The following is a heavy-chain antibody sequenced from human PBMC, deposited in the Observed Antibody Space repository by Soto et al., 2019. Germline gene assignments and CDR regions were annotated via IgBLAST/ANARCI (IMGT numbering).Heavy chain of an antibody. CDR1: GFTFSSYA. CDR3: LFYYSGLDV. Sequence: GGSLRLSCAASGFTFSSYAIHWVRQPPGKGLEWVAVISYDGTNKYYADSVKGRFTISRDNSKNTLYLQMNSLRTEDTAVYYCLFYYSGLDVWDQGTTVTVSS. V-gene: IGHV3-30-3*01. CDR2: ISYDGTNK. J-gene: IGHJ6*02.